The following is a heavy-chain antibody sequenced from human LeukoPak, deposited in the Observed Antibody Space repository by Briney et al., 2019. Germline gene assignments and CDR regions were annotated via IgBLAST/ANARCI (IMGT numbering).Heavy chain of an antibody. J-gene: IGHJ4*02. CDR1: GFTFSDYY. D-gene: IGHD1-1*01. V-gene: IGHV3-11*01. CDR2: MSSRGYPT. Sequence: PGGSLRLSCLASGFTFSDYYMSWVRQAPGKGLEWISYMSSRGYPTYYAESVKGRFTISRDNAKNTLYLQMHNLRTDDTAVYFCARVGIALTSPFDYWGLGPLVAVSS. CDR3: ARVGIALTSPFDY.